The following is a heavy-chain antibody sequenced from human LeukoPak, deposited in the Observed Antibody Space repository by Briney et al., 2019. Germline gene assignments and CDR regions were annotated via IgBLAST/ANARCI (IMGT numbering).Heavy chain of an antibody. Sequence: SETLSLTCTVSGGSISSYYWSWVRQPAGKGLEGIGRIDTSGNTNYKPSLKSRVTMSVDTSKNQFSPKLSSVTAADTAVYYCAKSNGYGLIDIWGQGTMVTVSS. D-gene: IGHD3-22*01. J-gene: IGHJ3*02. CDR3: AKSNGYGLIDI. CDR2: IDTSGNT. V-gene: IGHV4-4*07. CDR1: GGSISSYY.